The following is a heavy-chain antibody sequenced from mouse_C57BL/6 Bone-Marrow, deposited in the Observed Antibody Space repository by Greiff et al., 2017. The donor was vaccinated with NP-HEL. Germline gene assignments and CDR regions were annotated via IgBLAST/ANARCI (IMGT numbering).Heavy chain of an antibody. D-gene: IGHD4-1*01. CDR3: AKLGRGYYFDY. CDR2: INYDGSST. J-gene: IGHJ2*01. V-gene: IGHV5-16*01. Sequence: EVQRVESEGGLVQPGSSMKLSCTASGFTFSDYYMAWVRQVPEKGLEWVANINYDGSSTYYLDSLKSRFIISRDNAKNILYLQMSSLKSEDTATYYCAKLGRGYYFDYWGQGTTLTVSS. CDR1: GFTFSDYY.